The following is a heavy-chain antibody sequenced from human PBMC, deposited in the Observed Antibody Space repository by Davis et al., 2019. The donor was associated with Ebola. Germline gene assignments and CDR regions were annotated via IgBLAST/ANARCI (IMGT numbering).Heavy chain of an antibody. CDR3: ARVVSSGYYYYYYGMDV. CDR1: GGSISSSY. Sequence: SETLSLTCTVPGGSISSSYWSWIRQPPGKGLEWIGYIYYSGSTNYNPSLKSRVTISVDTSKNQFSLKLSSVTAADTAVYYCARVVSSGYYYYYYGMDVWGQGTTVTVSS. CDR2: IYYSGST. D-gene: IGHD3-22*01. J-gene: IGHJ6*02. V-gene: IGHV4-59*01.